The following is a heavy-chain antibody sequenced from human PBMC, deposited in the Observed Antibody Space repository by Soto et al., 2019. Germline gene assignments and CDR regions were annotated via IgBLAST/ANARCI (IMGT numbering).Heavy chain of an antibody. D-gene: IGHD1-26*01. V-gene: IGHV3-30-3*01. J-gene: IGHJ4*02. Sequence: PGGSLRLSCAASGFTFSSYAMHWVRQAPGKGLEWVAVISYDGSNKYYADSVKGRFTISRDNSKNTLYLQMNSLRAEDTAVYYCARVSLAPDSGSLWYFDYWGQGTLVTVSS. CDR1: GFTFSSYA. CDR3: ARVSLAPDSGSLWYFDY. CDR2: ISYDGSNK.